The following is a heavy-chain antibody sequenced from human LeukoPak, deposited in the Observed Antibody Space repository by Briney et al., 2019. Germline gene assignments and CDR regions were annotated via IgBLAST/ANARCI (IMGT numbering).Heavy chain of an antibody. CDR1: GGSISSGGYY. CDR2: IYYSGST. CDR3: ASRQISGLDAFDI. J-gene: IGHJ3*02. V-gene: IGHV4-31*03. D-gene: IGHD2-15*01. Sequence: PSETLSLTCTVSGGSISSGGYYWSWIRQHPGKGLEWIGYIYYSGSTYYNPSLKSRVTISVDTSKNQFSLKLSSVTAADTAVYYRASRQISGLDAFDIWGQGTMVTVSS.